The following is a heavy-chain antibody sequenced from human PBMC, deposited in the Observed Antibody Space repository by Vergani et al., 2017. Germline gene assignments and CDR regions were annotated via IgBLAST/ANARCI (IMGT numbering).Heavy chain of an antibody. J-gene: IGHJ4*02. CDR1: GGSISSYY. D-gene: IGHD5-12*01. CDR3: ARGDSGYDTPFDY. Sequence: QVQLQESGPGLVKPSETLSLTCTVSGGSISSYYWSWIRQPPGKGLEWIGYIYYSGSTNYNPSLESRVTISVDTSKNQFSLKLSSVTAADTAVYYCARGDSGYDTPFDYWGQGTLVTVSS. CDR2: IYYSGST. V-gene: IGHV4-59*01.